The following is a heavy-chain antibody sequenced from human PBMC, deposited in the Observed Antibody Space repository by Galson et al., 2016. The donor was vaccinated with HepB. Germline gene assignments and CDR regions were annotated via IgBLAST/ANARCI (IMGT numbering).Heavy chain of an antibody. J-gene: IGHJ3*01. Sequence: WVANINQGGSQTFYADSVKGRFTISRDNAKNSLYLQMHSLRPEDTAVYYCARDLSPSYADNWYDALDLWGQGTMVTVSS. V-gene: IGHV3-7*04. D-gene: IGHD2-2*01. CDR3: ARDLSPSYADNWYDALDL. CDR2: INQGGSQT.